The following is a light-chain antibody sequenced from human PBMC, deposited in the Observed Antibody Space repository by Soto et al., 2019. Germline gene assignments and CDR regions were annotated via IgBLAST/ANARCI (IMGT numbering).Light chain of an antibody. V-gene: IGKV3-15*01. CDR3: QQYNNWPRT. CDR1: QSVSSN. CDR2: AVS. J-gene: IGKJ1*01. Sequence: EVVMTQSPATLSVSPGERATLSCRASQSVSSNLAWYQQNPGQAPRLLIYAVSTRATGIPGRFSGSGSGTEFTLTISSLQSEDFAVYYCQQYNNWPRTFGQGTKVEVK.